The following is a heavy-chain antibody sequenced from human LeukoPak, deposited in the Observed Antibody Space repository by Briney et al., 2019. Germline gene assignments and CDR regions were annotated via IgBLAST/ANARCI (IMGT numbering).Heavy chain of an antibody. D-gene: IGHD3-9*01. CDR1: GGSFSGYY. CDR3: AKPLRWEYDILTGFDY. Sequence: ETLSLTCAVYGGSFSGYYWSWIRQPPGKGLEWVANIKTDGSLTYYVDSVKGRFTISRDNAKNSLYLQMNSLRAEDTAVYYCAKPLRWEYDILTGFDYWGQGTLVTVSS. J-gene: IGHJ4*02. V-gene: IGHV3-7*01. CDR2: IKTDGSLT.